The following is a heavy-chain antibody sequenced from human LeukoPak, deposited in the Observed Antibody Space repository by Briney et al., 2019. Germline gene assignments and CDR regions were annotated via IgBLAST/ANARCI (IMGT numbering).Heavy chain of an antibody. CDR2: ISYDGSNK. V-gene: IGHV3-30*18. CDR1: GYTFTGYY. D-gene: IGHD6-19*01. Sequence: SCKASGYTFTGYYMHWVRQAPGKGLEWVAVISYDGSNKYYADSVKGRFTISRDNSKNTLYLQMNSLRAEDTAVYYCAKDLREQWLFDIWGQGTMVTVSS. CDR3: AKDLREQWLFDI. J-gene: IGHJ3*02.